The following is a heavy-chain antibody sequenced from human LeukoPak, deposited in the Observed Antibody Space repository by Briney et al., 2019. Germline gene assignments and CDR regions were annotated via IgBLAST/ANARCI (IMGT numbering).Heavy chain of an antibody. Sequence: GGSLTLSCAASEFSFSSYDMSWVRQTLGKGLEWVSSISGDGVTFYEDSVKGRFNISRDNSKNTLYLQTNSTRAYDTSIYYCAKGPNFGPWRDVHYWGQGSLVTASS. CDR3: AKGPNFGPWRDVHY. D-gene: IGHD1-7*01. J-gene: IGHJ4*02. CDR1: EFSFSSYD. CDR2: ISGDGVT. V-gene: IGHV3-23*01.